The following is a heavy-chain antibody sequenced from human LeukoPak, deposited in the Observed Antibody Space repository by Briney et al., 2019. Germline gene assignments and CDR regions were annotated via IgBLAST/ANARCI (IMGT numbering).Heavy chain of an antibody. J-gene: IGHJ4*02. D-gene: IGHD3-3*01. CDR3: AATDFWSGYYRNDY. CDR1: GFTFSSYW. CDR2: INHSGST. Sequence: PGGSLRLSCAASGFTFSSYWMSWVRQAPGKGLEWIGEINHSGSTNYNPSLKSRVTISVDTSKNQFSLKLSSVTAADTAVYYCAATDFWSGYYRNDYWGQGTLVTVSS. V-gene: IGHV4-34*08.